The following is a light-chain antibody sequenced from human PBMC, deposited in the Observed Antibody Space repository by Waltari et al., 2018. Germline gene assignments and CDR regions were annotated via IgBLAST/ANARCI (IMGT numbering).Light chain of an antibody. CDR2: DDS. CDR3: QVWDSNSDHVV. Sequence: SYVLTQPPSVSVAPGQSARSTCDGNNIESKSVLGFQQKPGQAPVLVVYDDSDRPSGVPERFSGYNAGNTATLTISRVEVGDEADYHCQVWDSNSDHVVFGGGTRLTVL. CDR1: NIESKS. V-gene: IGLV3-21*02. J-gene: IGLJ2*01.